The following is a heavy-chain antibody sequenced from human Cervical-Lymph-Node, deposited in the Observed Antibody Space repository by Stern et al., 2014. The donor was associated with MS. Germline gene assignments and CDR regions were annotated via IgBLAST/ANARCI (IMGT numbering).Heavy chain of an antibody. D-gene: IGHD6-13*01. CDR1: GYIFTAYY. CDR2: IDPDRGGT. V-gene: IGHV1-2*02. Sequence: VQLVESGAEVKKPGASVKVSCTAAGYIFTAYYIHWLRQAPGQGLGWLGWIDPDRGGTNYAQKFQGRVTMTRDTSISTAYMELTSPTSDDTAVYYCARMAYSNIYYAGLDIWGQGTMVTVSS. CDR3: ARMAYSNIYYAGLDI. J-gene: IGHJ3*02.